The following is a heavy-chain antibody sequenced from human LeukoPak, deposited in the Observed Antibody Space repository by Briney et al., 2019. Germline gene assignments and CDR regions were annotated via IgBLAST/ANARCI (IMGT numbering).Heavy chain of an antibody. Sequence: ASVKVSCKASGGTFSSYAISWVRQAPGQGLEWMGRIIPILGIANYAQKFQGRVTITADKSTSTAYMELSSLRSEDTAVYHCEYCSGGSCYPGVSWGQGTLVTVSS. CDR2: IIPILGIA. CDR1: GGTFSSYA. CDR3: EYCSGGSCYPGVS. V-gene: IGHV1-69*04. J-gene: IGHJ5*02. D-gene: IGHD2-15*01.